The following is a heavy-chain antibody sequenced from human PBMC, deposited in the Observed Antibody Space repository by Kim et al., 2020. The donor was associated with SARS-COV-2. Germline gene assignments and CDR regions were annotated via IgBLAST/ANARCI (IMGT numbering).Heavy chain of an antibody. CDR2: ISGSGGST. V-gene: IGHV3-23*01. CDR3: AKEVDSSGWYYYYYYGMDV. J-gene: IGHJ6*02. D-gene: IGHD6-19*01. CDR1: GFTFSSYA. Sequence: GGSLRLSCAASGFTFSSYAMSWVRQAPGKGLEWVSAISGSGGSTYYADSVKGRFTISRDNSKNTLYLQMNSLRAEDTAVYYCAKEVDSSGWYYYYYYGMDVWGQGTTVTVSS.